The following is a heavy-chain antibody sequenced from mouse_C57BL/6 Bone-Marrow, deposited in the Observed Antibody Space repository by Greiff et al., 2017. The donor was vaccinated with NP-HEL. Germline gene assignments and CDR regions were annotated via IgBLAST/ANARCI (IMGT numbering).Heavy chain of an antibody. CDR2: ISDGGSYT. CDR1: GFTFSSYA. J-gene: IGHJ4*01. Sequence: EVKLVESGGGLVKPGGSLKLSCAASGFTFSSYAMSWVRQTPEKRLEWVATISDGGSYTYYPDNVKGRVTIARDNAKNNLYMQMSHLKSEDTAMYYCARDPNWDYYAMDYWGQGTSVTVSS. V-gene: IGHV5-4*01. D-gene: IGHD4-1*01. CDR3: ARDPNWDYYAMDY.